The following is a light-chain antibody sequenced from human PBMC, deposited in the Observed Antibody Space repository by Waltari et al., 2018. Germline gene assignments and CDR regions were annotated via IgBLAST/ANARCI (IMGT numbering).Light chain of an antibody. Sequence: QSALTQPASVSGSPGQSITISCPGTSSDVGGYNYVSWYQQHPGKAPTRMIYDVSNRPSGVSNRFSGSKSGNTASLTISGLQAEDEADYYCSSYTSSSTPNWVFGGGTKLTVL. V-gene: IGLV2-14*03. J-gene: IGLJ3*02. CDR1: SSDVGGYNY. CDR2: DVS. CDR3: SSYTSSSTPNWV.